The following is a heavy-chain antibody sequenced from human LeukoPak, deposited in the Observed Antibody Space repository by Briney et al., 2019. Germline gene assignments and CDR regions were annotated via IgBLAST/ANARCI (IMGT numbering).Heavy chain of an antibody. V-gene: IGHV4-34*01. Sequence: SETLSLTCAVYGGSFSGYYWSWIRQPPGKGLEWIGEINHSGSTNYNPSLKSRVTISVDTSKNQFSLKLSSVTAADTAVYYCARAVQGSYYFYYYGMDVWGQGTTVTVSS. D-gene: IGHD1-26*01. CDR3: ARAVQGSYYFYYYGMDV. CDR2: INHSGST. J-gene: IGHJ6*02. CDR1: GGSFSGYY.